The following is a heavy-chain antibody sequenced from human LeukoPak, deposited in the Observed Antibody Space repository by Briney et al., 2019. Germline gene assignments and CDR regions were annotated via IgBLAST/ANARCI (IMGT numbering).Heavy chain of an antibody. D-gene: IGHD2-2*02. CDR1: GYTFTSYY. CDR3: ARAYQLLYSDY. CDR2: INPNSGGT. V-gene: IGHV1-2*06. J-gene: IGHJ4*02. Sequence: ASVKVSCKASGYTFTSYYMHWVRQAPGQGLEWMGRINPNSGGTNYAQKFQGRVTMTRDTSISTAYTELSRLRSDDTAVYYCARAYQLLYSDYWGQGTLVTVSS.